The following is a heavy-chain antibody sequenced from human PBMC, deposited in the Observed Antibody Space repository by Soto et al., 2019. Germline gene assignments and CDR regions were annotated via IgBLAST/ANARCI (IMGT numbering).Heavy chain of an antibody. CDR3: GRVDTSLFEGGEWFDP. V-gene: IGHV1-69*01. CDR1: GDTVSNFA. D-gene: IGHD5-18*01. J-gene: IGHJ5*02. Sequence: QVQLVQSGAEVKKPGSSVKVSCKASGDTVSNFAIIWVRQAPGQGLEWMGGIIPTFGTTDYAQSFQGRVSITAEESTHTAYMELYSLRSEDTAIYFCGRVDTSLFEGGEWFDPWGQGTLITVSS. CDR2: IIPTFGTT.